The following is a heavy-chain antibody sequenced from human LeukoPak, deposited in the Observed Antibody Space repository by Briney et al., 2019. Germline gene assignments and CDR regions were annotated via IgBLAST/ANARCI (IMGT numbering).Heavy chain of an antibody. Sequence: GGSLRLPCAASGFTFSDYYMSWIRQAPGKGLEWVSYISSSGSTIYYADSVKGRFNISRDNAKNSLYLQMNSLRAEDTAVYYCARASYDILTGPIYYFDYWGQGTLVTVSS. J-gene: IGHJ4*02. V-gene: IGHV3-11*01. CDR1: GFTFSDYY. D-gene: IGHD3-9*01. CDR3: ARASYDILTGPIYYFDY. CDR2: ISSSGSTI.